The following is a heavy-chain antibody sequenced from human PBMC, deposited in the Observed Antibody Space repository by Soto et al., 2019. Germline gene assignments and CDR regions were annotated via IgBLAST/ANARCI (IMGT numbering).Heavy chain of an antibody. Sequence: EVQLLESGGGLVQPGGSLRLSCVASGFIFSEYAMRCVRLAPGKGLEWVSSIGGVGDDTYYADYVKGRFIISRDNSKNTLYLQMNSLRADATAIYYCAKDRMSRNSVCDPFDVWGQGTMVTVSS. CDR3: AKDRMSRNSVCDPFDV. J-gene: IGHJ3*01. D-gene: IGHD4-4*01. CDR1: GFIFSEYA. CDR2: IGGVGDDT. V-gene: IGHV3-23*01.